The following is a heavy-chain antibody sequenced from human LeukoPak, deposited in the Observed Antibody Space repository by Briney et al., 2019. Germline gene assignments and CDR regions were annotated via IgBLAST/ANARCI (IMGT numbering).Heavy chain of an antibody. CDR1: GFTFSSYS. CDR2: ISSSSSYI. CDR3: ARSTVTTGLVDY. Sequence: GGSLRLSCAASGFTFSSYSMNWVRQAPGKGLEWVSSISSSSSYIYYADSVEGRFTISRDNAKNSLYLQMNSLRAEDTAVYYCARSTVTTGLVDYWGQGTLVTVSS. D-gene: IGHD4-17*01. V-gene: IGHV3-21*01. J-gene: IGHJ4*02.